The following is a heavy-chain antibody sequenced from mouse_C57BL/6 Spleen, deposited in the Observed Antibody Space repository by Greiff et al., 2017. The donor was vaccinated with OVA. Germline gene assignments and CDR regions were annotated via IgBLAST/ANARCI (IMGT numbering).Heavy chain of an antibody. J-gene: IGHJ4*01. CDR1: GFNIKDDY. CDR3: TPLGYGRYYYAMDY. D-gene: IGHD2-2*01. V-gene: IGHV14-4*01. Sequence: EVQLQESGAELVRPGASVKLSCTASGFNIKDDYRHWVKQRPEQGLEWIGWIDPENGDTEYASKFQGKATITADTSSNTAYLQLSSLTSEDTAVYYCTPLGYGRYYYAMDYWGQGTSVTVSS. CDR2: IDPENGDT.